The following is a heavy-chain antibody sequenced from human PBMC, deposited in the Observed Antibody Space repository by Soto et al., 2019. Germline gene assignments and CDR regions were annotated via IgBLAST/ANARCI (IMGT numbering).Heavy chain of an antibody. D-gene: IGHD5-12*01. CDR3: AKDAGDSSQFDY. J-gene: IGHJ4*02. CDR1: GFTFSDYY. V-gene: IGHV3-11*01. CDR2: ISFSGSTI. Sequence: GGSLRLSCAASGFTFSDYYFTWIRQAPGKGLEWVSYISFSGSTIYYADSVKGRFTISRDNAKNTLYLQMNSLRAEDTAVYYCAKDAGDSSQFDYWGQGTLVTVSS.